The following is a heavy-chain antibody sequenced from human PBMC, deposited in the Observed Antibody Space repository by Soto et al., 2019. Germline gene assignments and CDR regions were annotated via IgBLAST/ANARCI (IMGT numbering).Heavy chain of an antibody. CDR1: GYTFTSYG. D-gene: IGHD3-16*01. V-gene: IGHV1-18*04. J-gene: IGHJ6*02. CDR3: ARDGMITFGGEILADYYYCGMDV. Sequence: ASVKVSCKASGYTFTSYGISWVRQAPGQGLEWMGWISAYNGNTNYAQKLQGRVTMTTDTSTTTAYVALRSLRSDDTAVYYCARDGMITFGGEILADYYYCGMDVWGQGTTVTVSS. CDR2: ISAYNGNT.